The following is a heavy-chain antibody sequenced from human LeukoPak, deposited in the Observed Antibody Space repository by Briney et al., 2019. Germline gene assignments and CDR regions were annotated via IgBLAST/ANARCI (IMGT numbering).Heavy chain of an antibody. J-gene: IGHJ4*02. Sequence: GGSLRLSCAASGFTFSNYVMSWVRQPPGKELEWVAVISHSGGSTYYADSVKGRFTISRDNSKNTLYLQMSSLRADDTAVYYCARRTYSTDQYYFDYWGQGTLVTVSS. V-gene: IGHV3-23*01. D-gene: IGHD6-13*01. CDR3: ARRTYSTDQYYFDY. CDR2: ISHSGGST. CDR1: GFTFSNYV.